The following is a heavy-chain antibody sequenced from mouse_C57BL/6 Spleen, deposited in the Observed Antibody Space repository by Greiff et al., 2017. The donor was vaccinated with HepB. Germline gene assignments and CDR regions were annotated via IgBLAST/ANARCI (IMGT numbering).Heavy chain of an antibody. V-gene: IGHV1-47*01. J-gene: IGHJ1*03. CDR1: GYTFTTYP. Sequence: QVQLQQSGAELVKPGASVKMSCKASGYTFTTYPIEWMKQNHGKSLEWIGNFHPYNDDTKYSEKFKGKATLTVEKSSSTVYLELSRLTSDDSAVYYCARGVYYGSSYWYFDVWGTGTSVTVSS. D-gene: IGHD1-1*01. CDR2: FHPYNDDT. CDR3: ARGVYYGSSYWYFDV.